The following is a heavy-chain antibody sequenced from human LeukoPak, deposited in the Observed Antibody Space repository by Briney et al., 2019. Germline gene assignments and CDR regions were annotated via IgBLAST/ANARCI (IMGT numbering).Heavy chain of an antibody. J-gene: IGHJ5*02. CDR3: ARVQAKLFYDGSGHQDT. V-gene: IGHV1-2*02. D-gene: IGHD3-22*01. Sequence: ASVKVSCKASGYTFADYFIHWVRQAPGQGPEWMGWINPKSGGTHYVQKFQGRVTMTRDRSMSAAYMELRRLTSDDTAVYYCARVQAKLFYDGSGHQDTWGQGTLVTVSS. CDR2: INPKSGGT. CDR1: GYTFADYF.